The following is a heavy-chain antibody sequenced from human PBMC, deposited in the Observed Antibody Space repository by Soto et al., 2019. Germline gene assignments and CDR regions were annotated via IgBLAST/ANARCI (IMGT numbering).Heavy chain of an antibody. Sequence: PSETLSLTCTVSGGSISSGDYYWSWIRQPPGKGLEWIGYIYYSGSTYYNPSLKSRVTISVDTSKNQFSLKLSSVTAADTAVHYCASFFTAGYQGAENWFDPWGQGTLVTVSS. CDR1: GGSISSGDYY. CDR2: IYYSGST. J-gene: IGHJ5*02. V-gene: IGHV4-30-4*01. D-gene: IGHD2-2*01. CDR3: ASFFTAGYQGAENWFDP.